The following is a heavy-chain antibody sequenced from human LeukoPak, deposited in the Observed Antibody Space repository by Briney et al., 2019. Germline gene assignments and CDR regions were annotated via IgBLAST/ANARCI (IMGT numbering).Heavy chain of an antibody. CDR3: ARATWLVPDY. CDR2: IYTSGST. D-gene: IGHD6-19*01. V-gene: IGHV4-61*02. J-gene: IGHJ4*02. CDR1: GYSISSGYY. Sequence: SETLSLTCTASGYSISSGYYWSWIRQPAGKGLEWIGRIYTSGSTNYNPSLKSRVTISVDTSKNQFSLKLSSVTAADTAVYYCARATWLVPDYWGQGTLVTVSS.